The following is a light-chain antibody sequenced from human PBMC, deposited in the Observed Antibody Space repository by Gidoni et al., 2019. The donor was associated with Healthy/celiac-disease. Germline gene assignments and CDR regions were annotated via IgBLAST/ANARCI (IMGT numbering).Light chain of an antibody. CDR3: QQYGSSPPFS. J-gene: IGKJ2*03. Sequence: EIVSTQSPGTPSLSPGETATLSCRASQSVSSSYLAGYQQKPGQAPRLLIYGAASRATGIPDRFSGSGSWTDFTLTISRLEPEDVAVYYCQQYGSSPPFSFGQGTKLEIK. CDR2: GAA. CDR1: QSVSSSY. V-gene: IGKV3-20*01.